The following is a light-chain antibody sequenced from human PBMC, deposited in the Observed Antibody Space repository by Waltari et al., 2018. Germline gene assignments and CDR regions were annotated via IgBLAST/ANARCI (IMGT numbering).Light chain of an antibody. Sequence: QSALTQPRSVSGSPGQSVTISCTGTSSDVGNYNYVSWYQQHPDKAPKLLIYYVSKRPSGVPDRFSGSKSGNAASLTISGLQAEDEADYHCCSLAGSYTWVFGGGTKLTV. J-gene: IGLJ3*02. CDR2: YVS. CDR1: SSDVGNYNY. CDR3: CSLAGSYTWV. V-gene: IGLV2-11*01.